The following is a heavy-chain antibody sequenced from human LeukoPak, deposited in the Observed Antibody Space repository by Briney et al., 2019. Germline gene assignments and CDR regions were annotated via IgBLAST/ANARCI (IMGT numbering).Heavy chain of an antibody. J-gene: IGHJ4*02. CDR3: ARVTGYMIEDYFDY. CDR1: GVSFSSGTYH. CDR2: IYYSGST. D-gene: IGHD3-22*01. V-gene: IGHV4-61*10. Sequence: PSQTLSLTCTVSGVSFSSGTYHWSWIRQSAGKGLEWIGYIYYSGSTNYKPSLKSRVTISVETSKNQFSLKLRSVTAADTAVYYCARVTGYMIEDYFDYWGQGTLVTVSS.